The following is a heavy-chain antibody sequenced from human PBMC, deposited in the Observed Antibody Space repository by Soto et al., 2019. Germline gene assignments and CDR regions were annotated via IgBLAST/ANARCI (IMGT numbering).Heavy chain of an antibody. Sequence: GGSLRLSCSASGFTFSSYAMNWVRQAPGKGLEYVSAISSNAGITYYADSVKGRFTISRDNSKNTLYLQMSSLRAEDTAGYDGVSEDCSSSGAGLDAFDIWGQGTLVTVSS. V-gene: IGHV3-64D*06. CDR2: ISSNAGIT. D-gene: IGHD6-6*01. J-gene: IGHJ3*02. CDR3: VSEDCSSSGAGLDAFDI. CDR1: GFTFSSYA.